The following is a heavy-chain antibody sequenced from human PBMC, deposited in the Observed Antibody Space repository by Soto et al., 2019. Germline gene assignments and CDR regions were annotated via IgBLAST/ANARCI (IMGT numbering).Heavy chain of an antibody. CDR2: IIPIFGTA. D-gene: IGHD3-3*01. CDR1: GGTFSSYA. J-gene: IGHJ5*02. CDR3: ARDQSAWFDP. V-gene: IGHV1-69*13. Sequence: SVKVSCKASGGTFSSYAISWVRQAPGQGLEWMGGIIPIFGTANYAQKFQGRVTITADESTSTAYMELSSLSSEDPAVYYCARDQSAWFDPWGQGTLVTVSA.